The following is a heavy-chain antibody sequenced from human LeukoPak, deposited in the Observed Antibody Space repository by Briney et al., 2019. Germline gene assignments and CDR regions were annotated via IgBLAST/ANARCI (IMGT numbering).Heavy chain of an antibody. CDR1: GGSISSTDYY. CDR2: IYYTGST. CDR3: ARSYLWELLGVAFDL. D-gene: IGHD1-26*01. Sequence: SETLSLTCSVSGGSISSTDYYWGWIRQSPGKGLEWIGSIYYTGSTFYNPSLKSRVTISADTSKNQFSLKLSSVTAADTAVYYCARSYLWELLGVAFDLWGQGTMVTVSS. J-gene: IGHJ3*01. V-gene: IGHV4-39*01.